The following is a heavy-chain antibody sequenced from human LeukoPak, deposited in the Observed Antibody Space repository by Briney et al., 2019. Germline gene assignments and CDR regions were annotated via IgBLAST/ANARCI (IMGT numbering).Heavy chain of an antibody. J-gene: IGHJ3*02. CDR1: GGTFSSYA. Sequence: SVKVSCKASGGTFSSYAISWVRQAPGQGLEWMGRIIPILGIANYTQKFQGRATITADKSTSTAYMELSSLRSEDTAVYYCATSNYNILPGYYDGAFDIWGQGQWSPSLQ. CDR2: IIPILGIA. D-gene: IGHD3-9*01. CDR3: ATSNYNILPGYYDGAFDI. V-gene: IGHV1-69*04.